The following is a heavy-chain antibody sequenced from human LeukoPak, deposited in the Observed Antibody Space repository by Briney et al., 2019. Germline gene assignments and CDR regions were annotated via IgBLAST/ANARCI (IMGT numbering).Heavy chain of an antibody. CDR3: ARHLNYWSGYPPDY. J-gene: IGHJ4*02. V-gene: IGHV1-18*04. CDR2: ISTSNGDT. Sequence: ASVRVSCKASGYTFTSYDISWVRQAPGQGFEWMAWISTSNGDTNFAERFQGRVSLTTDTSTSIVYMDLKNLTSDDTAVFYCARHLNYWSGYPPDYWGQGTLVTVSS. CDR1: GYTFTSYD. D-gene: IGHD3-3*01.